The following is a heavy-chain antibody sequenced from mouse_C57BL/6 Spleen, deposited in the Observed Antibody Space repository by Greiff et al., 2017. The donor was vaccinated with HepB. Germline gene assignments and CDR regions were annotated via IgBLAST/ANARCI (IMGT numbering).Heavy chain of an antibody. D-gene: IGHD1-1*01. Sequence: EVQLVESGGDLVKPGGSLKLSCAASGFTFSSYGMSWVRQTPDKRLEWVATISSGGSYTYYPDSVKGRFTISRDNAKNTLYLQMSSMKSEDTAMYYCARQTVVAPYYFDYWGQGTTLTVSS. CDR2: ISSGGSYT. V-gene: IGHV5-6*01. J-gene: IGHJ2*01. CDR1: GFTFSSYG. CDR3: ARQTVVAPYYFDY.